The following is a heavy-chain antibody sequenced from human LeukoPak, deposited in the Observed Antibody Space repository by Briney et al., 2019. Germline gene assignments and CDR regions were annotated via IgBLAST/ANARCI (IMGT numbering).Heavy chain of an antibody. CDR3: ARLSIRPYWFDP. V-gene: IGHV4-39*07. CDR1: GGSIRSSFY. CDR2: ISGSISYSDT. J-gene: IGHJ5*02. D-gene: IGHD3-3*02. Sequence: SETLSLTCSVSGGSIRSSFYWGWIRQPPGKGLEWIASISGSISYSDTYYNPSLKSRVTISVDSSKNQFSLKLSSVTAADTAVYYCARLSIRPYWFDPWGQGTLVTVSS.